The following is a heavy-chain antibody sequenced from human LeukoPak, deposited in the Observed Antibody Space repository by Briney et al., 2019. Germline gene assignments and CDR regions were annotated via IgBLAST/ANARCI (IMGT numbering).Heavy chain of an antibody. CDR2: INHSGST. J-gene: IGHJ3*02. V-gene: IGHV4-34*01. CDR1: GGSFSGYY. D-gene: IGHD2-2*01. CDR3: ARRESGLGYCSSTSCSRAFDI. Sequence: SETLSLTCAVYGGSFSGYYWSWIRQPPGKGLEWIGEINHSGSTNYNPSLKSRVTISVDTSKNQFSLKLSSVTAADTAVYYCARRESGLGYCSSTSCSRAFDIWGQGTMVTVSS.